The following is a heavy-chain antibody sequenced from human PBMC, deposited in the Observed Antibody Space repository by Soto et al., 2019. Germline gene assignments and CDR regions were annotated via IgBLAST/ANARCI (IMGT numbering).Heavy chain of an antibody. J-gene: IGHJ4*02. CDR2: ISGSGTTI. CDR3: ARAQGTDYYDSSGINDPVDY. CDR1: GFTFSSSE. V-gene: IGHV3-48*03. D-gene: IGHD3-22*01. Sequence: EVQLVNSGGGLVQPGGSLRLSCEASGFTFSSSEMNWVRQAPGMGLEWVSYISGSGTTIHYADSVKGRFTISRDNAKNSLYLQMNSLRAEDTAVYYCARAQGTDYYDSSGINDPVDYWGQGTLVTVSS.